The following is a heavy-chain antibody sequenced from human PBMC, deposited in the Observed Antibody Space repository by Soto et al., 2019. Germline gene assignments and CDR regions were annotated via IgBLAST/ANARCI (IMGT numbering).Heavy chain of an antibody. CDR1: GFTFSRYS. CDR2: ISSTTNYI. CDR3: ARESEDLTSNFDY. J-gene: IGHJ4*02. Sequence: GGSLRLSCAASGFTFSRYSMNWVRQAPGKGLEWVSSISSTTNYIYYADSMKGRFTVSRDNAKNSVYLDMNSLSAEGTAVYYCARESEDLTSNFDYWGQGTLVTVSS. V-gene: IGHV3-21*01.